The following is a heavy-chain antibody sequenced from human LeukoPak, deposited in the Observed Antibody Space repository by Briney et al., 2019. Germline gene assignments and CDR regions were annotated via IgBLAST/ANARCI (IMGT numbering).Heavy chain of an antibody. V-gene: IGHV4-34*01. CDR3: ARGRVYYYDSSGYYGYYYYMDV. J-gene: IGHJ6*03. Sequence: SETLSLTCAVYGGSFSGYYWSWIRQPPGKGLEWIGEINHSGSTNYNPSPKSRVTISVDTSKNQFSLKLSSVTAADTAVYYCARGRVYYYDSSGYYGYYYYMDVWGKGTTVTVS. D-gene: IGHD3-22*01. CDR1: GGSFSGYY. CDR2: INHSGST.